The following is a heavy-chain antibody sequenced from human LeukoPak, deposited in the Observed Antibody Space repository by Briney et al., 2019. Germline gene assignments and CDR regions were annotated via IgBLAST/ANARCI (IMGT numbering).Heavy chain of an antibody. Sequence: SETLSLTCTVSGGSISSGGYYWSWIRQHPGKGLEWIGYIYYSGSTYYNPSLKSRVTISVDTSKNQFSLKLSSVTAADTAVYYCGRVYYDSSGFYLFDYWAREPWSPSPQ. CDR3: GRVYYDSSGFYLFDY. V-gene: IGHV4-31*03. D-gene: IGHD3-22*01. J-gene: IGHJ4*02. CDR2: IYYSGST. CDR1: GGSISSGGYY.